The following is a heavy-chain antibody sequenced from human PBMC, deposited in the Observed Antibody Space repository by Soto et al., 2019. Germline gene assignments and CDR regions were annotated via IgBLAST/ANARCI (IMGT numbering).Heavy chain of an antibody. CDR2: FNAGNGNT. Sequence: GASVKVSCKASGYTFTSYAMHWVRQAPGQRLEWMGWFNAGNGNTKYSQKFQGRVTITRDTSASTAYMELSSLRSEDTAVYYCARDGYCISTSCYHGAYYYYGMDVWGQGTTVTVSS. D-gene: IGHD2-2*01. CDR3: ARDGYCISTSCYHGAYYYYGMDV. V-gene: IGHV1-3*01. J-gene: IGHJ6*02. CDR1: GYTFTSYA.